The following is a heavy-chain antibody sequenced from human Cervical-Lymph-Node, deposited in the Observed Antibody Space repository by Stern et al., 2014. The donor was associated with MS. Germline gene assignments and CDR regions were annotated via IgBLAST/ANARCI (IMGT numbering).Heavy chain of an antibody. Sequence: VQLVQSGAEVKKPGSSVKVSCKASGGISGTNVISLVRQAPGQGLEWMGGIIATLGSANSAQKFQDRLTISADESRTTVYMELSSLRSEDTAVYYCARDGGSRGTYGMDVWGQGTTVTVSS. CDR3: ARDGGSRGTYGMDV. CDR2: IIATLGSA. V-gene: IGHV1-69*01. J-gene: IGHJ6*02. D-gene: IGHD2-15*01. CDR1: GGISGTNV.